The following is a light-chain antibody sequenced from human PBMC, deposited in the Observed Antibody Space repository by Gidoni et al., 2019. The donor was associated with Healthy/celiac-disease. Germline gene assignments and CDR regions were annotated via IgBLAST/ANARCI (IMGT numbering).Light chain of an antibody. CDR1: QSISSY. CDR2: AAS. CDR3: QQSYSTPLT. Sequence: DRQLTQPPSSLSASVGDRVTITCRASQSISSYLNWYQQKPGKAPKLLIYAASSLQSGVPSRFSGSGSGTDFTLTISSLQPEDFATYYCQQSYSTPLTFGQXTKVEIK. V-gene: IGKV1-39*01. J-gene: IGKJ1*01.